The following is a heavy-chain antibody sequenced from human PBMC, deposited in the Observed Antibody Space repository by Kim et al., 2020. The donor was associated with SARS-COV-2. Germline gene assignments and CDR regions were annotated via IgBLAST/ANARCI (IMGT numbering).Heavy chain of an antibody. CDR1: GGSFSGYY. V-gene: IGHV4-34*01. CDR2: INHSGST. Sequence: SETLSLTCAVYGGSFSGYYWSWIRQPPGKGLEWIGEINHSGSTNYNPSLKSRVTISEDTSKNQFSLKLSSVTAADTAVYYCARDRGYSSSSDYWGQGTLVTVSS. CDR3: ARDRGYSSSSDY. D-gene: IGHD6-6*01. J-gene: IGHJ4*02.